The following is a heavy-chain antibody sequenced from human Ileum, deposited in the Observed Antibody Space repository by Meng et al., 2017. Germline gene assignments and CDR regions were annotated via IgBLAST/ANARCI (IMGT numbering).Heavy chain of an antibody. Sequence: VPLGESGPGLVKPSGCLALSCAASCGYISNMKCGSELRQSTGQGLEWIGEIYHTGRTTYNPSLESRATVSVVKSNNQFSLRLTSATAADTAVYYCARVSQRDGYNSANFDYWGQGALVTVSS. CDR3: ARVSQRDGYNSANFDY. D-gene: IGHD5-24*01. V-gene: IGHV4-4*02. CDR1: CGYISNMKC. CDR2: IYHTGRT. J-gene: IGHJ4*02.